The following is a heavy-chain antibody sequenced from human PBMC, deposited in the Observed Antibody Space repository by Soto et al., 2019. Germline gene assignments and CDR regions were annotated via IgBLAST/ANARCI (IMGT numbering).Heavy chain of an antibody. Sequence: PGWSLRLSCAASGFTFSNSGMHWVRQAPGKGLEWLAVILYAGNNDFYADSVKGRFTISRDNSNNTLYLQMNSLRAEDKAVYYCSRDIRTNRDTLWSWGQGTLVTVSS. CDR1: GFTFSNSG. V-gene: IGHV3-33*01. J-gene: IGHJ5*02. D-gene: IGHD3-10*01. CDR3: SRDIRTNRDTLWS. CDR2: ILYAGNND.